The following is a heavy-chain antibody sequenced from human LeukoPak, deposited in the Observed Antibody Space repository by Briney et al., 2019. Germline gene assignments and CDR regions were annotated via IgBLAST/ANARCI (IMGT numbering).Heavy chain of an antibody. V-gene: IGHV3-49*03. CDR3: TSTRGYSYGEDY. CDR1: GFTFGDYA. CDR2: IRSKAYGGTT. D-gene: IGHD5-18*01. Sequence: GRSLRLSCTASGFTFGDYAMTCFRQAPGKGLEWLGFIRSKAYGGTTEYAASVKGRFTISRDESKTIAYLQMNSLKTEDTAVYYCTSTRGYSYGEDYWGQGTLVTVSS. J-gene: IGHJ4*02.